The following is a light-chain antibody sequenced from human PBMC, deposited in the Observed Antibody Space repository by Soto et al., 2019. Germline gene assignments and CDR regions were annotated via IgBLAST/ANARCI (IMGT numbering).Light chain of an antibody. J-gene: IGKJ2*01. CDR1: ESISSQ. V-gene: IGKV3-20*01. CDR3: QQYGGSPPYT. Sequence: EIVLTQSPASLSLSPGEGATLSCRASESISSQLVWYQQIPGQAPRLLIYGVSSRATGIPDRFTGSGSGTDFTLSISRLEPEDFAVYYCQQYGGSPPYTFGQGNKLDVK. CDR2: GVS.